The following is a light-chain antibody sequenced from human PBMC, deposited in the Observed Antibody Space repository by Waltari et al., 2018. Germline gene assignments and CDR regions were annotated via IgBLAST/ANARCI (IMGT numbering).Light chain of an antibody. CDR1: ESVGNL. J-gene: IGKJ2*03. Sequence: EVLLTHSPGTLSLSPGARATLSCRASESVGNLLAWYQQKSGQAPRLLIYDASTRATGIPDRFSGSGSGTEFTLTISRLEAGDFAMYYCQQYRMTPVSFGQGTKVEIK. V-gene: IGKV3-20*01. CDR2: DAS. CDR3: QQYRMTPVS.